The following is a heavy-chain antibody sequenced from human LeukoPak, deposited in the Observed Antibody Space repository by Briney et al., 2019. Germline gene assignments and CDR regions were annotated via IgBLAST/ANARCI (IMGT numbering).Heavy chain of an antibody. J-gene: IGHJ5*01. CDR3: ARGRGSGSYHDS. Sequence: GGSLKLSCAASGFTFSGSAMHWVRQASGKGLEWVGRIRSKANSYATAYAASVKGRFTISRDDSKNTAYLQMNSLKTEDTAVYYCARGRGSGSYHDSWGQGTLVTVSS. CDR1: GFTFSGSA. CDR2: IRSKANSYAT. D-gene: IGHD3-10*01. V-gene: IGHV3-73*01.